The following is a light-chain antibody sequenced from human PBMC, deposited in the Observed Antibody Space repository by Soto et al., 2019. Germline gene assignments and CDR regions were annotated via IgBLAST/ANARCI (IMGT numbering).Light chain of an antibody. V-gene: IGKV3-15*01. J-gene: IGKJ4*01. Sequence: EIVMTQSPATLSVSPGETATLSCRASQSVSYNLAWYQQQPCQGPRLLIYGAFTRATGIPARFSGSASGTEFTLTISSLQSEDFAVYYCQQYKNWPPLTFGGGTKVEIK. CDR2: GAF. CDR3: QQYKNWPPLT. CDR1: QSVSYN.